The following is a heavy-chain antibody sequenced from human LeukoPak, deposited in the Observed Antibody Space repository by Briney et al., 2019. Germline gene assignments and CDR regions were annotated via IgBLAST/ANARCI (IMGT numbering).Heavy chain of an antibody. J-gene: IGHJ5*02. D-gene: IGHD3-3*01. CDR2: ISSSSSYI. CDR1: GFTFSSYS. CDR3: ARDRSITIFGVVSIQVDWFDP. Sequence: GGSLRLSCAASGFTFSSYSMNGVRQAPGKGLEWVSSISSSSSYIYYADSVKGRFTISRDDAKNSLYLQMNSLRAEDTAVYYCARDRSITIFGVVSIQVDWFDPWGQGTPVTVSS. V-gene: IGHV3-21*01.